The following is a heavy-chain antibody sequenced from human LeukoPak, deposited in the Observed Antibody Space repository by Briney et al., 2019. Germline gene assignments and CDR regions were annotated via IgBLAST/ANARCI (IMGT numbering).Heavy chain of an antibody. CDR3: TSHGDYVGRGYNWFDP. D-gene: IGHD4-17*01. Sequence: GGSLRLSCAASGFTFSGSAMHWVRQASGKGLEWVGLIRSKANSYATAYAASVKGRFTISRDDSKNTAYLQMNSLKTEDTAVYYCTSHGDYVGRGYNWFDPWGQGTLVTVSS. J-gene: IGHJ5*02. V-gene: IGHV3-73*01. CDR1: GFTFSGSA. CDR2: IRSKANSYAT.